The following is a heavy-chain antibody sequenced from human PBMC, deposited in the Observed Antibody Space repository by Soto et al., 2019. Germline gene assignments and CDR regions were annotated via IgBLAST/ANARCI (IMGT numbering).Heavy chain of an antibody. J-gene: IGHJ4*02. V-gene: IGHV3-23*01. CDR1: GFTFNAYS. CDR2: ISTTGGST. CDR3: ARPDGATYNFRY. Sequence: GGSLRLSCAAPGFTFNAYSLSWVRQAPGKGLEWVSAISTTGGSTYYADSVKGRFTISRDNSQNTLSLQMNSLRAEDTAVYYCARPDGATYNFRYWGQGTLVTVSS. D-gene: IGHD1-1*01.